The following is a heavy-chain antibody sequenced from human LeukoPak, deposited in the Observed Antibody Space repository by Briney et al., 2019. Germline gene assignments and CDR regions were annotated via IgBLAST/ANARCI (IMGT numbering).Heavy chain of an antibody. V-gene: IGHV3-53*01. J-gene: IGHJ4*02. CDR3: ARVSRGPHPYYYDSSGYMDY. CDR1: GFTVSSNY. D-gene: IGHD3-22*01. Sequence: GGSLRLSCAASGFTVSSNYMSWVRQAPGKGLEWVSVIYSGGSTYYADSVKGRFTISRDNSKNTLYLQMNSLRAEDAAVYYCARVSRGPHPYYYDSSGYMDYWGQGTLVTVSS. CDR2: IYSGGST.